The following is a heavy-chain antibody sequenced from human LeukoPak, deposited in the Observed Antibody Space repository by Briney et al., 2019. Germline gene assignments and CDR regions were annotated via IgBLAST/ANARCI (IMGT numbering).Heavy chain of an antibody. CDR1: GGPISSYY. D-gene: IGHD3-22*01. CDR2: IYYSGST. Sequence: PSETLSLTCTVSGGPISSYYWSWIRQPPGKGLEWIGYIYYSGSTNYNPSLKSRVTISVDTSKNQFSLKLSSVTAADTAVYYCARGKENSSGYYWDGWFDPWGQGTLVTVSS. V-gene: IGHV4-59*01. CDR3: ARGKENSSGYYWDGWFDP. J-gene: IGHJ5*02.